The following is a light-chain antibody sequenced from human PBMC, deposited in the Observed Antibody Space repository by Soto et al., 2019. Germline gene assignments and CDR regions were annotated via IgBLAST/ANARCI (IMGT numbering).Light chain of an antibody. Sequence: ETVMTQSPATMSVSPGERATLACRASQSVGNNLAWYQQRPGQAPRLLIYRASIRATGIPARFSGSGSGTEFTLTISSLQSEDFAVYYCQQHNNWPKWTFGHGTKVEIK. CDR3: QQHNNWPKWT. J-gene: IGKJ1*01. CDR2: RAS. CDR1: QSVGNN. V-gene: IGKV3-15*01.